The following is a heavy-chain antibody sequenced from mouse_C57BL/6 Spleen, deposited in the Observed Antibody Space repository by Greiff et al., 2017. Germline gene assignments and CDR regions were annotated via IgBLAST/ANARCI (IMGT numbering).Heavy chain of an antibody. D-gene: IGHD2-4*01. CDR1: GYTFTSYD. CDR3: ARSHYDYDRYFDY. CDR2: IYPRDGST. Sequence: QVQLKQSGPELVKPGASVKLSCKASGYTFTSYDINWVKQRPGQGLEWIGWIYPRDGSTKYNEKFKGKATLTVDTSSSTAYMELHSLTSEDSAVYFCARSHYDYDRYFDYWGQGTTLTVSS. V-gene: IGHV1-85*01. J-gene: IGHJ2*01.